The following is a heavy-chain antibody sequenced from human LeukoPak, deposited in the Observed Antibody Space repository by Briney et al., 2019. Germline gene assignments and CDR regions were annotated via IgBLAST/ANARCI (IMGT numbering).Heavy chain of an antibody. V-gene: IGHV4-39*07. CDR1: GGSVSSSNYY. J-gene: IGHJ4*02. CDR3: AAAQPFGVVNFGY. Sequence: TSETLSLTCTVSGGSVSSSNYYWGWIRQPPGKGLEWIGIIYYSGNTFYNPSLKSRVTISVDTSKNQFSLKMSSVTAADTAVYYCAAAQPFGVVNFGYWGQGTLVTVSS. CDR2: IYYSGNT. D-gene: IGHD3-3*01.